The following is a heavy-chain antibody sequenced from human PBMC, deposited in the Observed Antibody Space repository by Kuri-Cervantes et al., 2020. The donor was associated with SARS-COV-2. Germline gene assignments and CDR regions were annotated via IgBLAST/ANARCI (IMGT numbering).Heavy chain of an antibody. CDR1: GFTFSSYA. V-gene: IGHV3-30-3*01. J-gene: IGHJ3*02. CDR3: ARDIGRSVRYFDAFDI. CDR2: ISYDGSNK. D-gene: IGHD3-9*01. Sequence: GGSLRLSCAASGFTFSSYAMSWVRQAPGKGLEWVAVISYDGSNKYYADSVKGRFTISRDNSKNTLYLQMNSLRAEDTAVYYCARDIGRSVRYFDAFDIWGQGTMVTVSS.